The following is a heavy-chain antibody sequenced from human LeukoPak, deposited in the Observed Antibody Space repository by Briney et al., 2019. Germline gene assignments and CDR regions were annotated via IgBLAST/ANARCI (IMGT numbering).Heavy chain of an antibody. V-gene: IGHV4-59*01. Sequence: SETLSLTCTVSGGSMSGYYWSWIRQPPGKGLEWIGYIHYSGTTNYNPSLKSRVTISLDTSRNQFSLKLGSVTTADTAVYYCARRRVYSGSGEFDFWGQGTLVTVSS. CDR2: IHYSGTT. CDR3: ARRRVYSGSGEFDF. CDR1: GGSMSGYY. J-gene: IGHJ4*02. D-gene: IGHD5-12*01.